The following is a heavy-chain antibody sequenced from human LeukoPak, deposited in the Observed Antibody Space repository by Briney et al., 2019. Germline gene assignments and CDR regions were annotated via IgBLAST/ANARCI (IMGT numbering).Heavy chain of an antibody. D-gene: IGHD5-24*01. CDR1: GFTFSSYG. J-gene: IGHJ4*03. V-gene: IGHV3-33*06. Sequence: GGSLRLSCAASGFTFSSYGMHWVRQAPGKGLEWVAVNGSNKYYADSVKGRFTISRDNSKNTLYLQMNSLRAEDTAVYYCAKGAGATITLGYFDYWGQGTPVTVSS. CDR2: NGSNK. CDR3: AKGAGATITLGYFDY.